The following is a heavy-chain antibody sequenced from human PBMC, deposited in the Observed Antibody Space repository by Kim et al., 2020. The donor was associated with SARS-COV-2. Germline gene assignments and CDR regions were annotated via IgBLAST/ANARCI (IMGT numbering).Heavy chain of an antibody. CDR3: ARGVVVAGIYWYFDL. CDR2: IYSGGST. CDR1: GFTVSSNY. D-gene: IGHD6-19*01. J-gene: IGHJ2*01. V-gene: IGHV3-53*01. Sequence: GGSLRLSCAASGFTVSSNYMSWVRQAPGKGLEWVSVIYSGGSTYYADSVKGRFTISRDNSKNTLYLQMNSLRAEDTAVYYCARGVVVAGIYWYFDLWGRGTLITVSS.